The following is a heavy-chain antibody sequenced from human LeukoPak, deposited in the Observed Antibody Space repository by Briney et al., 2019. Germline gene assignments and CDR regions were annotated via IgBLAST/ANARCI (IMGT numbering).Heavy chain of an antibody. D-gene: IGHD3-3*01. CDR3: TRFTIVGVVDAFDI. CDR1: GFTFGDYA. J-gene: IGHJ3*02. V-gene: IGHV3-49*04. CDR2: IRSKGYGGTT. Sequence: GRSLRLSCTASGFTFGDYAMSWVRQAPGKGLEWVGFIRSKGYGGTTEYAASVKVRFTISRDDSKSIAYLQMTSLKTEDAGVYYCTRFTIVGVVDAFDIWGQGTMVTVSS.